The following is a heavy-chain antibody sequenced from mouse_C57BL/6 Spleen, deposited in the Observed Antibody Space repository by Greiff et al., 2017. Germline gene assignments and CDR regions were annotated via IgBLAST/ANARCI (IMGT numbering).Heavy chain of an antibody. Sequence: FSLQQSGPELVKPGASVKISCKASGYSFTDYNMNWVKQSNGKSLEWIGVINPNYGTTSSNQKFKGKATLTVDQSSSTAYMQLNSLTSEDSAVYYCASLYDGYYEDYFDYWGQGTTLTVSS. CDR3: ASLYDGYYEDYFDY. CDR1: GYSFTDYN. D-gene: IGHD2-3*01. J-gene: IGHJ2*01. V-gene: IGHV1-39*01. CDR2: INPNYGTT.